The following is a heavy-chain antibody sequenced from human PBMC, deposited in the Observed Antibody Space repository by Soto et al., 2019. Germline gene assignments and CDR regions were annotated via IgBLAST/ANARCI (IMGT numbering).Heavy chain of an antibody. J-gene: IGHJ6*02. CDR3: VKSSRRDITASRGMDA. CDR2: ISYNGGNT. V-gene: IGHV3-64D*06. CDR1: GFTFSSSA. Sequence: GGSLRLSCSASGFTFSSSAMHWVRQAPGKGLEYVSVISYNGGNTYYADSVRGRFTISRDNSENTLFLQMSSLRAEDTAVYYCVKSSRRDITASRGMDAWGQGTTVTVSS. D-gene: IGHD3-3*01.